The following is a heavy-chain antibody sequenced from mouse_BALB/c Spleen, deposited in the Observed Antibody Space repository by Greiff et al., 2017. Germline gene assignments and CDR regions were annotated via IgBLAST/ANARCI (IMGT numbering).Heavy chain of an antibody. CDR2: IRLKSDNYAT. J-gene: IGHJ2*01. Sequence: EVNVVESGGGLVQPGGSMKLSCVASGFTFSSYWMSWVRQSPEKGLEWVAEIRLKSDNYATHYAESVKGKFTISIDDSKSRLYLQMNSLRAEDTGIYYCTTLGRNYWGQGTTLTVSS. CDR3: TTLGRNY. CDR1: GFTFSSYW. D-gene: IGHD4-1*01. V-gene: IGHV6-6*02.